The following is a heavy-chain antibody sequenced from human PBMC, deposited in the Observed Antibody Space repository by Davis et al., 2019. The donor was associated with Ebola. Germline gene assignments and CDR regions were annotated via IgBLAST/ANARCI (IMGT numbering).Heavy chain of an antibody. CDR3: AGGYSYAPAYYYYGMDV. V-gene: IGHV3-64*04. D-gene: IGHD5-18*01. Sequence: PGGSLRLSCSASGFTFSSYAMHWVRQAPGKGLEYVSAISSNGGSTYYADSVKGRFTISRDNSKNTVFLQMNSLRAEDTAVYYCAGGYSYAPAYYYYGMDVWGQGTTVTVSS. CDR2: ISSNGGST. J-gene: IGHJ6*02. CDR1: GFTFSSYA.